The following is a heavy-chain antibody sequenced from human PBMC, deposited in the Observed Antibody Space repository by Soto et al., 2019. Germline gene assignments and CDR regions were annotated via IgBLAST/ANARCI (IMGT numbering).Heavy chain of an antibody. CDR3: ARFPRVRLTDDFYI. CDR2: ISSSSSTT. J-gene: IGHJ3*02. V-gene: IGHV3-48*04. D-gene: IGHD2-21*01. Sequence: GGSLGLSCAASGFTFSSYSMNWFRQAPGKGLEWVSYISSSSSTTNYADSVKGRFTISRDNAKNSLYLQMNSLRAEDTAVYYCARFPRVRLTDDFYIWGLGTVVTVS. CDR1: GFTFSSYS.